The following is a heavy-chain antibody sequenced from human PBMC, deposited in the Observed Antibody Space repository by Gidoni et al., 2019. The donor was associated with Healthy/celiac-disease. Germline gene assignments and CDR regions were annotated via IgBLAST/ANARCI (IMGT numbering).Heavy chain of an antibody. V-gene: IGHV3-11*01. CDR1: GFTFCDYY. CDR3: ARDISSSSSENWFDP. CDR2: ISSSGSTL. Sequence: QVRLVESGEGLVTTGGCLILSCAASGFTFCDYYMSWIRQALGKGLGWVSYISSSGSTLYYADSVKGRFTISRDNAKNSLYLQMNSLRAEDTAVYYCARDISSSSSENWFDPWGQGTLVTVSS. D-gene: IGHD6-6*01. J-gene: IGHJ5*02.